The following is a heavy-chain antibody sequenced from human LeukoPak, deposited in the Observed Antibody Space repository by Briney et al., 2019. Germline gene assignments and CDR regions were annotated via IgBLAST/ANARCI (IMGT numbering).Heavy chain of an antibody. CDR1: GGSISSYY. V-gene: IGHV4-59*01. CDR3: ARGLARTAAARHDAFDI. CDR2: IYYSGST. D-gene: IGHD6-13*01. J-gene: IGHJ3*02. Sequence: PSETLSLTCTVSGGSISSYYWSWIRQPPGKGLEWIGYIYYSGSTNYNPSLKSRVTISVDTSKNQFSLKLSSVTAADTAVYYCARGLARTAAARHDAFDIWGQGTMVTVSS.